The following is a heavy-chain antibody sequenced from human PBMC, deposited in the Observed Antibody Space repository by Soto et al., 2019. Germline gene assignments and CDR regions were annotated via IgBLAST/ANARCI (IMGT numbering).Heavy chain of an antibody. CDR3: GKGGLHFLRSPGRARDF. J-gene: IGHJ6*02. V-gene: IGHV1-69*12. CDR1: GGTFSSYA. Sequence: HVQLVQSGAEVKKPGSSVKVSCKASGGTFSSYAITSVRQAPGQGLEWMGGSIPIFATAEYAQKSQGRVTITAEESTGTAAMGLSSLRSGDTAGYYWGKGGLHFLRSPGRARDFGCPGTTVTVSS. CDR2: SIPIFATA. D-gene: IGHD1-26*01.